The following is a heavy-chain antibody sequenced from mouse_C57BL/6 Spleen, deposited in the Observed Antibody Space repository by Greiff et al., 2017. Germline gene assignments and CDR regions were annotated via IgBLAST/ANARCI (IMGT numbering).Heavy chain of an antibody. Sequence: QVQLQQPGAELVRPGSSVKLSCKASGYTFTSYWMDWVKQRPGQGLEWIGNIYPSDSETHYNQKFKDKATLTVDKSSSTAYMQLSSLTSEDSAVYYCAREDYGSCVGFAYWGQGTLVTVSA. CDR2: IYPSDSET. V-gene: IGHV1-61*01. J-gene: IGHJ3*01. CDR3: AREDYGSCVGFAY. D-gene: IGHD2-1*01. CDR1: GYTFTSYW.